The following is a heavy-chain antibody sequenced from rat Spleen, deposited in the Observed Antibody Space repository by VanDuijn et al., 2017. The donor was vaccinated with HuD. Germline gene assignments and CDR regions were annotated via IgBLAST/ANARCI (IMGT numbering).Heavy chain of an antibody. CDR3: VKTTYGADY. Sequence: EVQLVESDGGLVQPGRSLKLSCTGSGFTFSSFAMAWMRRTPKKGLEWVAAITSGGGNTYYPDSVRGRFTVSRDNAKSTLYLQMDSLGSEDTATYYCVKTTYGADYWGQGVMVTVSS. V-gene: IGHV5S14*01. CDR1: GFTFSSFA. J-gene: IGHJ2*01. D-gene: IGHD4-1*01. CDR2: ITSGGGNT.